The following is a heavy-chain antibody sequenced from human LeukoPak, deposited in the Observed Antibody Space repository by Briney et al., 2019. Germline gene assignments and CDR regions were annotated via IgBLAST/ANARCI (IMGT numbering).Heavy chain of an antibody. CDR3: ARLRLPQLAHDAFDI. CDR2: IIPILGIA. Sequence: ASVKVSCKASGGTFSSYAISWVRQAPGQGLEWMGRIIPILGIANYAQKFQGRVTITADKSTSTAYMELSSPRSEDTAVYYCARLRLPQLAHDAFDIWGQGTMVTVSS. V-gene: IGHV1-69*04. CDR1: GGTFSSYA. J-gene: IGHJ3*02. D-gene: IGHD6-6*01.